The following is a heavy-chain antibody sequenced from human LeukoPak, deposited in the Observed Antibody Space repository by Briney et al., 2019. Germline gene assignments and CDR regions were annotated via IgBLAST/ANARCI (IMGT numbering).Heavy chain of an antibody. V-gene: IGHV3-23*01. Sequence: GGSLRLSCAASGFRFRGFAMSWVRQAPGKGLEWVSGIIGSGATTFYADSVKGRFTISRDNARNTLSLQMNSLTIEDTAVYYCVVVVEPPDSDGFDVWGQGTMITVSS. CDR3: VVVVEPPDSDGFDV. CDR1: GFRFRGFA. D-gene: IGHD1-14*01. J-gene: IGHJ3*01. CDR2: IIGSGATT.